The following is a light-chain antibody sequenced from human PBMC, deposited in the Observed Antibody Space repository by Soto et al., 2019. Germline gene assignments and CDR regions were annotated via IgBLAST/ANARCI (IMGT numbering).Light chain of an antibody. V-gene: IGKV3-15*01. J-gene: IGKJ4*01. CDR2: GTS. CDR1: QGVSST. CDR3: QQYKDWPLT. Sequence: EIVMTQSPATLSVSPGERATLSCRASQGVSSTFAWYQQKPGQAPRLLIYGTSTRATGIPARFSGSGSGTEFTLTISSLQSEDFALYYCQQYKDWPLTFGGGTKVEIK.